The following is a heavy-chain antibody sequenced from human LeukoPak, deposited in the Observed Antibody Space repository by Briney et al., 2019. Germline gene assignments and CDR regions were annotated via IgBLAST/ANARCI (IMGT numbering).Heavy chain of an antibody. J-gene: IGHJ4*02. CDR3: ARVIGYGQVAFDY. CDR2: IYVGGST. V-gene: IGHV3-66*01. D-gene: IGHD5-12*01. Sequence: PGGSLRLSCAASGFTVSSNYMSWVRQAPGKGLEWLSVIYVGGSTFYADSVKGRFTISRDNAKNSLYLQLSSLTAEDTAVYYCARVIGYGQVAFDYWGQGTLVTVSS. CDR1: GFTVSSNY.